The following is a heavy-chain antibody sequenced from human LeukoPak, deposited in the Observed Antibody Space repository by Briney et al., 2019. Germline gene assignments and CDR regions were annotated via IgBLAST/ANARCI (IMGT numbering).Heavy chain of an antibody. CDR3: AKPPEVGATVAYFDY. D-gene: IGHD1-26*01. CDR1: GFTFSGYG. V-gene: IGHV3-30*18. J-gene: IGHJ4*02. CDR2: ISFGGSNQ. Sequence: SGGSLRLSCAASGFTFSGYGMHWVRQAPGKGLEWVALISFGGSNQYYADSVKGRFTISRDNSKNTLYLQMSSLRAEDTAVYYCAKPPEVGATVAYFDYWGQGTLVTVSS.